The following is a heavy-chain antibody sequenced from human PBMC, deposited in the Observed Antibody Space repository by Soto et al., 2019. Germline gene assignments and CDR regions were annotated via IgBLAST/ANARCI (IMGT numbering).Heavy chain of an antibody. V-gene: IGHV3-23*01. Sequence: EVQLLESGGGLVQPGGSLRLSCAAYGFGFSSYAMSWLRQAPGKGLEWVSGISGSGGSTYYADSVKGRFTMSRDNSKNTLYLQMNSLRAEDTAVYYCAKGRVYTSNTDAFDIWGQGTVVTVSS. J-gene: IGHJ3*02. CDR3: AKGRVYTSNTDAFDI. CDR2: ISGSGGST. CDR1: GFGFSSYA. D-gene: IGHD6-13*01.